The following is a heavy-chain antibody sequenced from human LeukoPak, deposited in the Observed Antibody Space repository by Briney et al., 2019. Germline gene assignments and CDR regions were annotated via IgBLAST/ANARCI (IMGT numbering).Heavy chain of an antibody. V-gene: IGHV3-74*01. CDR3: ARYEQRPGVTASDP. Sequence: GSLRLSCAASGFTFNSYWMVWFRQAPGKGLVWVSCINPDGSWTLHADSVKGRFAISRDYARNTLYLQMNSLGVEDAAMYYCARYEQRPGVTASDPWSQGTLVTVSS. J-gene: IGHJ5*02. CDR2: INPDGSWT. CDR1: GFTFNSYW. D-gene: IGHD2-21*02.